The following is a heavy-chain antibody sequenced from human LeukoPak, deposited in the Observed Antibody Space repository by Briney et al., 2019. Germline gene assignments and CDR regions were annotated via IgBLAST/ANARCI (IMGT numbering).Heavy chain of an antibody. CDR3: ARDPGRGYGYGYGDAFDI. Sequence: PGGSLRLSCEASGFSFSSYWMHWVRQAPGEGPVWVSLIRSDGTSTSYADSVKGRFTISRDNAKNSLYLQMNSLRAEDTAVYYCARDPGRGYGYGYGDAFDIWGQGTMVTVSS. J-gene: IGHJ3*02. D-gene: IGHD5-18*01. CDR2: IRSDGTST. V-gene: IGHV3-74*01. CDR1: GFSFSSYW.